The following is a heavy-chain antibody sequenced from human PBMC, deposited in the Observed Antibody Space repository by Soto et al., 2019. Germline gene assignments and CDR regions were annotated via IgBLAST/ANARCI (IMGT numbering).Heavy chain of an antibody. V-gene: IGHV4-38-2*01. CDR3: ARGRVKPYSSGWYLFSSPGESNGMDV. D-gene: IGHD6-19*01. J-gene: IGHJ6*02. CDR1: GHSISSGFYY. CDR2: INHSGST. Sequence: SETLSLTCAVSGHSISSGFYYWGWVRQPPGKGLEWIGEINHSGSTNYNPSLKSRVTISVDTSKNQFSLKLSSVTAADTAVYYCARGRVKPYSSGWYLFSSPGESNGMDVWGQGTTVTVSS.